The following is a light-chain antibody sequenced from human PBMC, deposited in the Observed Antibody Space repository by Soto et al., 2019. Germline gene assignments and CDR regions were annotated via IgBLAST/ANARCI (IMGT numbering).Light chain of an antibody. J-gene: IGLJ1*01. CDR2: EVS. V-gene: IGLV2-14*01. Sequence: QSVLTQPASVSGSPGQSITISCTGTSSDVGDYNYVSWYQQHPGKAPKLMIYEVSNRPPGVSNRFSGSKSGNTASLTISGLQAEDEADYYCSSCSSCSTRSTRVFGTGTKVTVL. CDR1: SSDVGDYNY. CDR3: SSCSSCSTRSTRV.